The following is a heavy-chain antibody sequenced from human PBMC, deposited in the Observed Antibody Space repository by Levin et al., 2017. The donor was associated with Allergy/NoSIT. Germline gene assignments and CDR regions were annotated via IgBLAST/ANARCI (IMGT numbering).Heavy chain of an antibody. CDR3: AKTREFSYGPFAH. CDR2: ISYDGNDK. V-gene: IGHV3-30*18. CDR1: GFSFSNYD. J-gene: IGHJ4*02. Sequence: GGSLRLSCAASGFSFSNYDMHWVRQTPGKGLEWVAFISYDGNDKYYSDSVKGRFTISRDNSKNTLYLQLNSLRGEDTAVYYCAKTREFSYGPFAHWGLGTLVTVSS. D-gene: IGHD5-18*01.